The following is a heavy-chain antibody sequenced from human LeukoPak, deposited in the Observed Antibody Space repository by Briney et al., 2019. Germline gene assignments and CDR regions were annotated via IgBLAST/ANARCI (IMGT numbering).Heavy chain of an antibody. D-gene: IGHD6-6*01. CDR2: ISAYNGNT. CDR1: GYTFTSYG. V-gene: IGHV1-18*01. Sequence: EASVTVSCKASGYTFTSYGISWVRQAPGQGLEWMGWISAYNGNTNYAQKLQGRVTMTTDTSTSTAYMELRSLRSDDTAVYYCARGRRGIAARPIPFDPWGQGTLVTVSS. CDR3: ARGRRGIAARPIPFDP. J-gene: IGHJ5*02.